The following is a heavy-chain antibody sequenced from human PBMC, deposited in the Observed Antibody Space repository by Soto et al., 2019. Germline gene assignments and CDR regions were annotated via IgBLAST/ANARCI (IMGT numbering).Heavy chain of an antibody. Sequence: SEALSLTCAVSGGSISSYCWSWIRQPPGKGLKWIGYIYYSESTNYNPSLKSRVTISVDTSKNQFSLKLSSVTAADTAVYYCARPHGGSSGWDNWFDSWGQGTLVTVS. V-gene: IGHV4-59*01. CDR1: GGSISSYC. D-gene: IGHD6-25*01. CDR3: ARPHGGSSGWDNWFDS. J-gene: IGHJ5*01. CDR2: IYYSEST.